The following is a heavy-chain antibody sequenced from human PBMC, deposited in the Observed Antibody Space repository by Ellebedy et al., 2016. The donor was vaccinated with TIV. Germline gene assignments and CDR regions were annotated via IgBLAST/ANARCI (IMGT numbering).Heavy chain of an antibody. Sequence: SVKVSXXASGYTFTGYYMHWVRQAPGQGLEWMGGIIPIFGTANYAQKFQGRVTITADESTSTAYMELSSLRSEDTAVYYCARVVDVVVPAAVEYYYYMDVWGKGTTVTVSS. CDR2: IIPIFGTA. J-gene: IGHJ6*03. CDR1: GYTFTGYY. D-gene: IGHD2-2*01. CDR3: ARVVDVVVPAAVEYYYYMDV. V-gene: IGHV1-69*13.